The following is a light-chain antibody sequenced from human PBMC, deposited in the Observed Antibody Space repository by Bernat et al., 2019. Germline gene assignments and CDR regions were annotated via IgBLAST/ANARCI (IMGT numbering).Light chain of an antibody. CDR3: QSYDSSLSGWV. V-gene: IGLV1-40*01. Sequence: QSVLTPPPSVSGAPGQRVTISCTGSSSNIGAGYDVHWYQQLPGTAPKLLIYGNSNRPSGVPDRFSGSKSGTSASLAITGLQAEDEADYYCQSYDSSLSGWVFGGGTKLTLL. J-gene: IGLJ3*02. CDR2: GNS. CDR1: SSNIGAGYD.